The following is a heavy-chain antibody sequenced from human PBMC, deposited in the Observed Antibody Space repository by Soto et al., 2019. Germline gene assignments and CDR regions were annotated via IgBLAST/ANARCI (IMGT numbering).Heavy chain of an antibody. Sequence: SETLSLTCAVYGGSFSGYYWSWIRQHTGKGLEWIGEINHSGSTNYNPSLKSRVTISVDTSKNQFSLKLSSVTAADTAVYYCATIAAAGTVYYYYMDVWGKGTTVTVSS. CDR1: GGSFSGYY. CDR2: INHSGST. V-gene: IGHV4-34*01. J-gene: IGHJ6*03. CDR3: ATIAAAGTVYYYYMDV. D-gene: IGHD6-13*01.